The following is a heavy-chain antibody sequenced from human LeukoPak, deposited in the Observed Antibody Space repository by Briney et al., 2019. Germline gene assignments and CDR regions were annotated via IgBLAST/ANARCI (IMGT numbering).Heavy chain of an antibody. D-gene: IGHD3-9*01. V-gene: IGHV4-39*01. CDR1: GGSISSSSYY. J-gene: IGHJ4*02. CDR2: IYYSGST. Sequence: PSETLSLTCTVSGGSISSSSYYWGWIRQPPGKGLEWIGSIYYSGSTYYNPSLKSRVTISVDTSKNQFSLKLSSVTAADTAVYYCATLRYFDWFAFDYWGQGTLVTVSS. CDR3: ATLRYFDWFAFDY.